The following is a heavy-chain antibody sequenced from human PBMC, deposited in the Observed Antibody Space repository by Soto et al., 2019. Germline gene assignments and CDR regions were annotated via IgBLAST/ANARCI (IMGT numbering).Heavy chain of an antibody. CDR3: AGVCPVWLEVGY. Sequence: QVQLQESGPGLVKPSETLSLTCTVSGGSVSSGSYYWSWIRQPPGKGLEWIGYIYYSGSTKYNPCLMSQVTISVYTTKNQFSLTLSSVTAADTAVYYCAGVCPVWLEVGYWGQGTLVTVSS. V-gene: IGHV4-61*01. CDR2: IYYSGST. D-gene: IGHD3-10*01. CDR1: GGSVSSGSYY. J-gene: IGHJ4*02.